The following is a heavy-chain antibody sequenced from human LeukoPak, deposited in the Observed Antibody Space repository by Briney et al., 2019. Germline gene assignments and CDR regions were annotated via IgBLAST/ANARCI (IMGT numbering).Heavy chain of an antibody. D-gene: IGHD3-10*01. CDR2: INSKTDGGTT. J-gene: IGHJ4*02. V-gene: IGHV3-15*01. CDR1: GFTFTNAW. Sequence: KTGGSLRLSCAASGFTFTNAWMSWVRQAPGKGLEWVGRINSKTDGGTTDYAAAVKGRFTISRDDSKNTLYLQMNSLKTEDTAVYYCTTHYYYASGSLYNWGQGTLVTVSS. CDR3: TTHYYYASGSLYN.